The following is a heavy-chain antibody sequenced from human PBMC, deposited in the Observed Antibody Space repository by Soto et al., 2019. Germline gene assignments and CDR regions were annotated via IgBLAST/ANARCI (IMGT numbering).Heavy chain of an antibody. Sequence: KTSETLSLTCTVSGGSISSGGYYWSWIRQHPGKGLEWIGYIYYSGSTYYNPSLKSRVTISVDTSKNQFSLKLSSVTAADTAVYYCARDLGADSSGSVYFDYWGQGTLVTVSS. D-gene: IGHD3-22*01. CDR1: GGSISSGGYY. CDR2: IYYSGST. J-gene: IGHJ4*02. V-gene: IGHV4-31*03. CDR3: ARDLGADSSGSVYFDY.